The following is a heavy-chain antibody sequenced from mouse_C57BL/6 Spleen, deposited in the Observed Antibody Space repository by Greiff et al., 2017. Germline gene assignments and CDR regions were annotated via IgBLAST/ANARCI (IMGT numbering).Heavy chain of an antibody. V-gene: IGHV1-63*01. CDR1: GYTFTNYW. Sequence: QVQLKQSGAELVRPGTSVKMSCKASGYTFTNYWIGWAKQRPGHGLEWIGDIYPGGGYTNYNEKFKGKATLTADKSSSTAYMQFSSLTSEDSAIYYCARTRYYGSSYDYYAMDYWGQGTSVTVSS. D-gene: IGHD1-1*01. CDR2: IYPGGGYT. J-gene: IGHJ4*01. CDR3: ARTRYYGSSYDYYAMDY.